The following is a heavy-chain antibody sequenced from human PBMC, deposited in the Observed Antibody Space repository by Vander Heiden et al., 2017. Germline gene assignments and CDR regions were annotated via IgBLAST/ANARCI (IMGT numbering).Heavy chain of an antibody. CDR3: AAVYDTLDY. J-gene: IGHJ4*02. V-gene: IGHV3-30*03. Sequence: QVQLVESGGGVVQPGRSLRLYCAASRFTFSSSGMPWVRQAPGKGLEWVAVISYDGSNKYYADSVKGRFTISRDNSKNTLYLQMNSLRAEDTAVYYCAAVYDTLDYWGQGTLVTVSS. CDR2: ISYDGSNK. D-gene: IGHD3-9*01. CDR1: RFTFSSSG.